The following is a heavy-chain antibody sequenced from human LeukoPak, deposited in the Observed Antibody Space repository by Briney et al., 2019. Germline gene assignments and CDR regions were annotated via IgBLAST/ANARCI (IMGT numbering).Heavy chain of an antibody. J-gene: IGHJ3*01. Sequence: GGALRLSCAVSGFTFRSYAMSGVPEAPGKGREGGSANRASGDGTDYANSVKGRFTISRDNSTNTLYLLMNRLSAEDTALYYCTKDGSGSYPDSCDVWGQGTMVTVSS. D-gene: IGHD3-10*01. CDR1: GFTFRSYA. V-gene: IGHV3-23*01. CDR3: TKDGSGSYPDSCDV. CDR2: NRASGDGT.